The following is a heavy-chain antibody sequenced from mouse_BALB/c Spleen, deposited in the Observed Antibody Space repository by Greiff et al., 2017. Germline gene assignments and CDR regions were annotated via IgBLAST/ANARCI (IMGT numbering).Heavy chain of an antibody. CDR3: ARYLRMPPMDY. J-gene: IGHJ4*01. V-gene: IGHV14-3*02. D-gene: IGHD5-1*01. Sequence: EVQLQQSGAELVKPGASVKLSCTASGFNIKDTYMHWVKQRPEQGLEWIGRIDPANGNTKYDPKFQGKATITADTSSNTAYLQLSSLTSEDTAVYYCARYLRMPPMDYWGQGTSVTVSS. CDR1: GFNIKDTY. CDR2: IDPANGNT.